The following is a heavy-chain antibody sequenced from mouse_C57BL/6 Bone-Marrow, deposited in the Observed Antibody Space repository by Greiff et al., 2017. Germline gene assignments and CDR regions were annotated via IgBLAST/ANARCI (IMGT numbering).Heavy chain of an antibody. J-gene: IGHJ4*01. CDR1: GYTFTEYT. CDR3: ARHEEGGKDYAMDY. CDR2: FSPGGGSI. V-gene: IGHV1-62-2*01. Sequence: QVHVKQSGAELVKPGASVKLSCTASGYTFTEYTIHWVKQRSGQGLEWIGWFSPGGGSIKYNEKFKDKATLTADKSSSTVYMELSRLTSEDSAVYFCARHEEGGKDYAMDYWGQATSATVPS. D-gene: IGHD1-1*02.